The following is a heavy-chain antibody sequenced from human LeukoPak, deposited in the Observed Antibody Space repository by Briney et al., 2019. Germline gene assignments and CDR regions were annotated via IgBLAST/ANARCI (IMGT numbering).Heavy chain of an antibody. Sequence: PGGSLRLSCAASGFTFSSYWMSWVRQAPGKRLEWVANIKQDGSERYYVDSVKGRFTISRDNAKNSLYLQMNSLRAEDTAVYYCARGLSGSYSFAFYRPGGGAINWFDPWGQGTLVTVSS. V-gene: IGHV3-7*01. D-gene: IGHD1-26*01. J-gene: IGHJ5*02. CDR3: ARGLSGSYSFAFYRPGGGAINWFDP. CDR2: IKQDGSER. CDR1: GFTFSSYW.